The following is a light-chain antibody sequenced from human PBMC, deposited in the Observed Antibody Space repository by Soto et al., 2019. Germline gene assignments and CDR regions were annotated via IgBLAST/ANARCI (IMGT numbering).Light chain of an antibody. CDR2: STN. J-gene: IGLJ1*01. Sequence: QSALTQPPSASGAPGQRVTISCSGSTSNIGSTTVNWFQQLPGTAPKLLIYSTNERPSGVPDRFSGSKSGTSGSLDITGLQSEDEADYYCAAWDDRLNGYVFGTGTKLTVL. V-gene: IGLV1-44*01. CDR1: TSNIGSTT. CDR3: AAWDDRLNGYV.